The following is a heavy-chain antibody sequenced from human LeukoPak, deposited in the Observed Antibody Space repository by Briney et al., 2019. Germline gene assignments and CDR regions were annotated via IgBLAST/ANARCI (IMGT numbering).Heavy chain of an antibody. CDR2: IFSSGGT. Sequence: TLSLTCTVSGGSFSSGAYYWSCIRPVPGKGLEWIAYIFSSGGTSYNPSLRSRVTVSFDSSKNQFFLNLSSVTAADTAVYYCAREAWAGTLSGWFDPWGQGTLVTVSS. V-gene: IGHV4-31*03. CDR3: AREAWAGTLSGWFDP. J-gene: IGHJ5*02. D-gene: IGHD1-7*01. CDR1: GGSFSSGAYY.